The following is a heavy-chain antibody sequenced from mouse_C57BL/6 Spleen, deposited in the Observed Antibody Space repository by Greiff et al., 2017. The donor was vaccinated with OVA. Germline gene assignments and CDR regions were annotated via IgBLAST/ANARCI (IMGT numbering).Heavy chain of an antibody. D-gene: IGHD1-1*01. J-gene: IGHJ4*01. V-gene: IGHV1-52*01. Sequence: VQLQQPGAELVRPGSSVKLSCKASGYTFTSYWMHWVKQRPIQGLEWIGNIDPSDSETHYNQKFKDKATLTVDKSSSTAYMQLSSLTSEDSAVYYWARGYYGSTHYAMDYWGQGTSVTVSS. CDR3: ARGYYGSTHYAMDY. CDR2: IDPSDSET. CDR1: GYTFTSYW.